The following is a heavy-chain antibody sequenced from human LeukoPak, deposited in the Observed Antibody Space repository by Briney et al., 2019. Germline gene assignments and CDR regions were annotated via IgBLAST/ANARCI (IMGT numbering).Heavy chain of an antibody. D-gene: IGHD3-10*01. CDR2: IYSGGTT. V-gene: IGHV3-53*01. CDR3: ATLPITMIRGGVGY. J-gene: IGHJ4*02. CDR1: GFTVSDNY. Sequence: GGSLTLSCAASGFTVSDNYMSWVRQAPGKGLEWVSVIYSGGTTKYADSVKGRFTISRDSSKNTLYLQMSSLRAEDTAVYYCATLPITMIRGGVGYWGQGTLVTVSS.